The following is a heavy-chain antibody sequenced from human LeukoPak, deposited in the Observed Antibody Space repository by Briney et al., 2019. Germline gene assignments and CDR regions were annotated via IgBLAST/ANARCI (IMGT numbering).Heavy chain of an antibody. CDR2: ISNTGVST. J-gene: IGHJ5*02. V-gene: IGHV3-64D*06. D-gene: IGHD3-22*01. CDR3: VRFVATSDTRWYDP. Sequence: GGSLRLSCAASGFTFSRFAMHWVRQAPGKGLEYVSSISNTGVSTSYADSVKGRFTISRDNSKSTLYLQMSSLRPEDTADYYCVRFVATSDTRWYDPWGQGTLVTVSS. CDR1: GFTFSRFA.